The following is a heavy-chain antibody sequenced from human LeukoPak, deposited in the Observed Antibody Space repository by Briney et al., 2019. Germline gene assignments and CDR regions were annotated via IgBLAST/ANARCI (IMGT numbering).Heavy chain of an antibody. D-gene: IGHD6-19*01. J-gene: IGHJ6*03. Sequence: ASVKVSCKASGYAFTSYDINWVRQPTGQGLEWMGWMNPNSGNTGYAQKFQGRVTMTRNTSISTAYMELSSLRSEDTAVYYCATSLTPSGWYRSLTPYYYYYMDVWGKGTTVTVSS. CDR3: ATSLTPSGWYRSLTPYYYYYMDV. CDR2: MNPNSGNT. CDR1: GYAFTSYD. V-gene: IGHV1-8*01.